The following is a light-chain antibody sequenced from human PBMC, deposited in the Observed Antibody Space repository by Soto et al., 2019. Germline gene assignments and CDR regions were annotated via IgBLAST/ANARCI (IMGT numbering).Light chain of an antibody. Sequence: QSVLTQPPSGSGAPGQSVTISCTGSSSNIGAGYDVHWYQQLPGTAPKLLIYGNSNRPSGVPDRFSGSKSVTSASLAITGLQAEDEADYYCQSYDSSLSGYVFGTGTKVTVL. CDR3: QSYDSSLSGYV. CDR2: GNS. V-gene: IGLV1-40*01. CDR1: SSNIGAGYD. J-gene: IGLJ1*01.